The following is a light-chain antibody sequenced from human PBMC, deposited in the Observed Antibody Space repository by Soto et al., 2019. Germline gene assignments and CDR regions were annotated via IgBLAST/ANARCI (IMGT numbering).Light chain of an antibody. V-gene: IGLV2-14*01. CDR3: SSYTGRSTLV. CDR1: NSDVGGYNY. J-gene: IGLJ2*01. Sequence: QSALTQPASVSGSPGQSITISCTGTNSDVGGYNYVSWYQQHPGKAPKLMIYEVSNRPSGVSNRFSGSKSGNTASLTISGLQAEDEAEYDCSSYTGRSTLVFGGGTKLAVL. CDR2: EVS.